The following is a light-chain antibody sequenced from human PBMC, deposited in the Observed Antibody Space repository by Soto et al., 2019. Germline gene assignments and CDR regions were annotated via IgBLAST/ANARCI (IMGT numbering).Light chain of an antibody. V-gene: IGKV3-20*01. J-gene: IGKJ5*01. Sequence: EIVLTQSPGTLSLSPCERAALSASASQSVSSSYLAWYQQKPGQAPRLLIYGASSRDTGIPDRFSGSGSGTDFTLTISRLEPEDFAVYYCQQYGSSPFTFGQGTRLEIK. CDR2: GAS. CDR1: QSVSSSY. CDR3: QQYGSSPFT.